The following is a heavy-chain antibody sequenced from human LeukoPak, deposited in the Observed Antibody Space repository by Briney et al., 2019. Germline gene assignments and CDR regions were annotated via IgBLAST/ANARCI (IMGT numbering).Heavy chain of an antibody. V-gene: IGHV1-2*02. CDR2: ITPNNGGT. CDR1: GYTFTGYY. J-gene: IGHJ4*02. D-gene: IGHD5-12*01. Sequence: ASVKVSCQASGYTFTGYYIHWVRQAPGQGLEWMGWITPNNGGTNYAQKFQGRVTMTRDTSISTAYMELSRLRSDDTAVYYCAREWQRRIVATIPLGYWGQGTLVTVSS. CDR3: AREWQRRIVATIPLGY.